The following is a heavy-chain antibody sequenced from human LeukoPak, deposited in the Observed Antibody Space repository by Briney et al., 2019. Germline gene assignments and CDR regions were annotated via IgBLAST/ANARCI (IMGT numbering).Heavy chain of an antibody. J-gene: IGHJ4*02. CDR3: ARDRVGPAAPGDY. Sequence: GGSLRLSCAASGFTFSSYSMNWVRQAPGKGLEWVSSISSSSSYIYYADSVKGRFTISRDNAKNSLYLQMNSLRAEDTAVHYCARDRVGPAAPGDYWGQGTLVTVSS. V-gene: IGHV3-21*01. CDR1: GFTFSSYS. D-gene: IGHD2-2*01. CDR2: ISSSSSYI.